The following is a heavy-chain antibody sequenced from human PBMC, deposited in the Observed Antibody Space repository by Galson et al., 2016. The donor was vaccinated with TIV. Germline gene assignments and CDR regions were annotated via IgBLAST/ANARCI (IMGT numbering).Heavy chain of an antibody. CDR2: ISSNSVYL. J-gene: IGHJ6*02. V-gene: IGHV3-9*01. D-gene: IGHD5-18*01. Sequence: SLRLSCAASGFTFDEYGMHWVRQGLGKGLEWVSGISSNSVYLGYADSVKGRFTISRDNAKNSLYLQMNSLRAEDTALYYCTKARGYGYGSPQDYDYGMDVWGQGTTVAVSS. CDR3: TKARGYGYGSPQDYDYGMDV. CDR1: GFTFDEYG.